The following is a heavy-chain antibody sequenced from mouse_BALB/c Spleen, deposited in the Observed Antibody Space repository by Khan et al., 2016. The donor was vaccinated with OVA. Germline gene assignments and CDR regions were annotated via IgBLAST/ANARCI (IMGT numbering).Heavy chain of an antibody. J-gene: IGHJ3*01. CDR3: ARGGKGGFAY. CDR1: GFTFSDYG. CDR2: VSSLAYNF. Sequence: EVALVESGGGLVQPGGSRKLSCAASGFTFSDYGMAWVRQAPGKGPEWVAFVSSLAYNFYYADTVTGRFTISRENAKNTLYLEMSSLRSEDTAMYYCARGGKGGFAYWGQGTLVTVSA. V-gene: IGHV5-15*02.